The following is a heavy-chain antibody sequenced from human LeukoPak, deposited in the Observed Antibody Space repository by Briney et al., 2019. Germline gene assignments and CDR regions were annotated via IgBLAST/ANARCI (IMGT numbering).Heavy chain of an antibody. CDR2: IKQDGSEK. Sequence: PGGSLRLSCAASGFTFSSYWMNWVRQAPGKGLEWAANIKQDGSEKYYVDSVKGRFTISRDNAKNSLYLQMNSLRAEDTAVYYCARWLGPNYYYGMDVWGQGTTVTVSS. J-gene: IGHJ6*02. D-gene: IGHD3-10*01. V-gene: IGHV3-7*01. CDR3: ARWLGPNYYYGMDV. CDR1: GFTFSSYW.